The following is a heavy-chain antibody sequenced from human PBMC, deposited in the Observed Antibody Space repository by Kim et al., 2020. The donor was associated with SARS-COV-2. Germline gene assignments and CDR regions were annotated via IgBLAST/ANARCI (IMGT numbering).Heavy chain of an antibody. CDR2: ISYDGSNK. V-gene: IGHV3-30*04. Sequence: GGSLRLSCAASGFTFSSYAMHWVRQAPGKGLEWVAVISYDGSNKYYADSVKGRFTISRDNSKNTLYLQMNSLRAEDTAVYYCARWGLWFGELLTLWGSGMDVWGQGTTVTVSS. CDR3: ARWGLWFGELLTLWGSGMDV. J-gene: IGHJ6*02. D-gene: IGHD3-10*01. CDR1: GFTFSSYA.